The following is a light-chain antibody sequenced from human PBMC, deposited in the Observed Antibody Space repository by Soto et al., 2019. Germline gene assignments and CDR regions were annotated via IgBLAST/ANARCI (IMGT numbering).Light chain of an antibody. CDR3: HQYNSWPPGT. V-gene: IGKV3-15*01. Sequence: EIVLTQSPATLSVSPWEGATLSSSASQSISRSLAWYQQKPGQAPRLLISDASTRATGIPARFSGSGSGTEFTLTISSLQSEDFALYYCHQYNSWPPGTFGQGTKVDI. CDR2: DAS. J-gene: IGKJ2*01. CDR1: QSISRS.